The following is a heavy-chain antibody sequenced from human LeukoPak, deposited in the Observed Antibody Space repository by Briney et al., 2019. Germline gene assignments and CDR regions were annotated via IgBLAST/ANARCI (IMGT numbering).Heavy chain of an antibody. CDR3: ARKTGVTGEAFDY. J-gene: IGHJ4*02. CDR1: GFTFSNYW. D-gene: IGHD7-27*01. Sequence: GGSLRLSCAASGFTFSNYWMSWVRQAPGKGLEWVANIKVDGSEKYYLDSVKGRFTISRDNAKNSVHLQMNSLRTEDTAVYYCARKTGVTGEAFDYGGQGTLVTVSS. V-gene: IGHV3-7*03. CDR2: IKVDGSEK.